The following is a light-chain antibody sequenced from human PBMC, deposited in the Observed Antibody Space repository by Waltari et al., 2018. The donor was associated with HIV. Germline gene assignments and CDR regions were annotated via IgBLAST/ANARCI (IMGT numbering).Light chain of an antibody. CDR2: DVT. CDR1: SDDVGYSNY. J-gene: IGLJ3*02. V-gene: IGLV2-14*03. CDR3: SSYVGSSTSWL. Sequence: QSALTQPASVSGSPGQSIVISCTGTSDDVGYSNYVSCYQHHPGKVPKLVIYDVTSRPSGVSNRFSGSKSGNTASLTISGLRADDEADYYCSSYVGSSTSWLFGGGTKLTV.